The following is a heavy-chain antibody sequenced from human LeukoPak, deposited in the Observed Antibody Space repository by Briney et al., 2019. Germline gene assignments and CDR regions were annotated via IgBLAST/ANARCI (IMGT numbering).Heavy chain of an antibody. CDR3: AILADIVATIDYFDY. CDR1: GFTFNNYA. Sequence: GGSLRLSCAASGFTFNNYAMSWVRQAPGKGLEWVSFISSSSSYIYYADPVKGRFTISRDNAKNSLYLQMNSLRAEDTAVYYCAILADIVATIDYFDYWGQGTLVTVSS. CDR2: ISSSSSYI. D-gene: IGHD5-12*01. J-gene: IGHJ4*02. V-gene: IGHV3-21*01.